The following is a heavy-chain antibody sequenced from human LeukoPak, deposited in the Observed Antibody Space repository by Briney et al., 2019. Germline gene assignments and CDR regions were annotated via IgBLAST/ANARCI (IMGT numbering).Heavy chain of an antibody. CDR2: IRYDGSNK. CDR1: GFTFSSYG. J-gene: IGHJ4*02. D-gene: IGHD6-13*01. CDR3: AKDRGSSWYIPTYYFDY. V-gene: IGHV3-30*02. Sequence: GGSLRLSCAASGFTFSSYGMHWVRQAPGKGLEWVAFIRYDGSNKYYADSVKGRFTISRDNSKNTLYLQMNSLRAEDTAVYYCAKDRGSSWYIPTYYFDYWGQGTLVTVSS.